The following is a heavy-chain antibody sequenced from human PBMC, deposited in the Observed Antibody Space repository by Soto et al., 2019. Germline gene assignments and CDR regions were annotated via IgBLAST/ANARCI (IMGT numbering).Heavy chain of an antibody. CDR2: ISSSSTNI. D-gene: IGHD3-16*01. CDR1: GFTISGNA. V-gene: IGHV3-48*02. CDR3: ARDLSWGSKWYYYMDV. Sequence: EVQLVESGGGLVQPGGSLRLSCAASGFTISGNAMNWVRQAPGRGLEWVSYISSSSTNIHYADSVRGRFTISRDNAKNSLYLQMNSLRDADTAVYRCARDLSWGSKWYYYMDVWGKGTTVTVSS. J-gene: IGHJ6*03.